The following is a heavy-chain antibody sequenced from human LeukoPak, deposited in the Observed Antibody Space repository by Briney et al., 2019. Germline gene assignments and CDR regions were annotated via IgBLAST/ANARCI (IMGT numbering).Heavy chain of an antibody. CDR1: GFTFSNYW. Sequence: GVLRLSCAASGFTFSNYWMHWVRQAPGKGLVWVSRINSDGSSTSYADSVKGRFTISRDNAKNTLDLQMSSLRAEDTAVYYCARFARGTDAFDVWGQGTMVTVSS. CDR2: INSDGSST. D-gene: IGHD3-10*01. V-gene: IGHV3-74*01. CDR3: ARFARGTDAFDV. J-gene: IGHJ3*01.